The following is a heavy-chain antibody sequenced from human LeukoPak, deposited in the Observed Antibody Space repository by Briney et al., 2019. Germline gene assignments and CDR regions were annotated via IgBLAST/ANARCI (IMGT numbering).Heavy chain of an antibody. CDR1: GLTLSPYW. V-gene: IGHV3-7*01. J-gene: IGHJ4*02. CDR2: IKGDGSAK. CDR3: ARLRRNSDTSGYYYYYDY. Sequence: GGSLRLARAAAGLTLSPYWMAWGRQARGNGPEWVANIKGDGSAKGYVDSVKDRFAISRDNADSSLYLQMMGLRAEDTGVYYCARLRRNSDTSGYYYYYDYWGQGTLVTVSS. D-gene: IGHD3-22*01.